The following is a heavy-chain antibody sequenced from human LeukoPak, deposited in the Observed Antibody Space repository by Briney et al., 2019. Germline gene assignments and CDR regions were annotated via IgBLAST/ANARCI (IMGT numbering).Heavy chain of an antibody. V-gene: IGHV3-7*01. J-gene: IGHJ4*02. D-gene: IGHD1-26*01. Sequence: GGSLRLSCAASGFTFSSTWMSWVRQAPGKGLELVANIKQDGGEKYYVDSVKGRFTISRDNAKNSLYLQMNSLRAEDTAVYYCAKFRPFRVVGATGPDDPYFDYWGQGTLVTVSS. CDR3: AKFRPFRVVGATGPDDPYFDY. CDR2: IKQDGGEK. CDR1: GFTFSSTW.